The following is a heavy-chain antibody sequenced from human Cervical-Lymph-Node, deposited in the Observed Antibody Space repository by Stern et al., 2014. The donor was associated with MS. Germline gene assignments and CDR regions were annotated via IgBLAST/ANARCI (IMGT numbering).Heavy chain of an antibody. CDR2: LNEDGGIT. D-gene: IGHD3-10*02. CDR3: ATDVAGRDDH. CDR1: GFSFSRDW. J-gene: IGHJ4*02. Sequence: VQLVQSGGGLVQPGGSLRLSCKASGFSFSRDWMHWVRHVPGKGLVWVSRLNEDGGITTYADSLRGRFPISRDNAKDTLYLQMSDLRADDTALYYCATDVAGRDDHWGQGSQVTVS. V-gene: IGHV3-74*02.